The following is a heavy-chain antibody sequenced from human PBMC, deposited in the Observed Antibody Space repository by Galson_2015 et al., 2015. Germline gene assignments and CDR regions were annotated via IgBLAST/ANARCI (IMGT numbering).Heavy chain of an antibody. Sequence: SVKVSCMASGGAFANYDISWVRQAPGQGLEWMGGITPIFTTAKYAQKFQGRVTITADRSTSTAYMELSRLRNDDTAVYYCARASQDCNSPSCPFNYWGQGTPVTVS. CDR1: GGAFANYD. CDR3: ARASQDCNSPSCPFNY. CDR2: ITPIFTTA. V-gene: IGHV1-69*06. D-gene: IGHD2-2*01. J-gene: IGHJ4*02.